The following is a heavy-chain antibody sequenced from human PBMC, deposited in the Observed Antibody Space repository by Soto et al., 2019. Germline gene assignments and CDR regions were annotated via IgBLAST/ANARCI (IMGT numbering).Heavy chain of an antibody. Sequence: SETLSLTCTVSGGSISSYYWSWIRQPPGKGLEWIGYIYYSGSTNYNPSLKSRVTISVDTSKNQFSLKLSSVTAADTAVYYCARVDSGSYYSNILDYWGQGTLVTVSS. CDR1: GGSISSYY. CDR3: ARVDSGSYYSNILDY. J-gene: IGHJ4*02. CDR2: IYYSGST. D-gene: IGHD3-10*01. V-gene: IGHV4-59*01.